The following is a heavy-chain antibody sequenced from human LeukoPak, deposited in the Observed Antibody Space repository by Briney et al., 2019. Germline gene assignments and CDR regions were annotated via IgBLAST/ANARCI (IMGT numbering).Heavy chain of an antibody. CDR2: ISAYNGNT. D-gene: IGHD2-2*01. J-gene: IGHJ4*02. CDR1: GYTFTSYG. Sequence: ASVKVSCKASGYTFTSYGISWVRQAPGQGLEWMGWISAYNGNTNYAQKLQGRDTMTTDTSTSTAYMELRSLRSDDTAVYYCARVPEDIVVVPAALPDYWGQGTLVTVSS. CDR3: ARVPEDIVVVPAALPDY. V-gene: IGHV1-18*01.